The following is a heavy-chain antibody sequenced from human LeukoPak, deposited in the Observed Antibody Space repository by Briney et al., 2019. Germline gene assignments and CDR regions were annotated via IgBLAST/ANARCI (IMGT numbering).Heavy chain of an antibody. CDR1: GFTFSRYS. Sequence: GGSLRLSCAASGFTFSRYSMTWVRQAPGKGLEWVSSISSSSTYIYYTDSVKGRFTISRDNAKNSLYLQMNSLRAEDTAVYYCARGYCSGTSCCFDYWGQGTLVTVSS. CDR3: ARGYCSGTSCCFDY. D-gene: IGHD2-2*01. V-gene: IGHV3-21*01. CDR2: ISSSSTYI. J-gene: IGHJ4*02.